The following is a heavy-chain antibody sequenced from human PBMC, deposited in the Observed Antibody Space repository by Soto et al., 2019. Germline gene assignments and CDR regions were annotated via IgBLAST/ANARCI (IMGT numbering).Heavy chain of an antibody. CDR3: AHYEYSHGHGFYYYYYMDG. CDR1: GFSLSTSGVG. Sequence: QITLKESGPTLVRPTQALTLTCTFSGFSLSTSGVGVGWIRQPPGKALEWLALIYWDDDKRYSPSLKSRLTITNDTSKHQVVLTITSMDPLDTATYYCAHYEYSHGHGFYYYYYMDGWGVGTTVTVSS. J-gene: IGHJ6*03. V-gene: IGHV2-5*02. D-gene: IGHD5-18*01. CDR2: IYWDDDK.